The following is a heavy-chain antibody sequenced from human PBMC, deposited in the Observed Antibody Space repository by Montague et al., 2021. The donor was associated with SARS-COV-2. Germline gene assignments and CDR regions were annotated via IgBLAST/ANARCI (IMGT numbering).Heavy chain of an antibody. D-gene: IGHD5-12*01. J-gene: IGHJ4*02. CDR3: ARASWIVATVPDY. CDR2: ISPSGDYI. Sequence: SLRLSCAASGFSFSSYHVNWVRQAPGKGLEWVSSISPSGDYIYSADSLKGRFIISRDNAKNSLYLQMGSLRAEDTAIYYCARASWIVATVPDYWGQGTLVTVSS. CDR1: GFSFSSYH. V-gene: IGHV3-21*01.